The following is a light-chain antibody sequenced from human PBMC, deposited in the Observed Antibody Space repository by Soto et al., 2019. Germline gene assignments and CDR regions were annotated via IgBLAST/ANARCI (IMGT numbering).Light chain of an antibody. J-gene: IGLJ1*01. V-gene: IGLV2-14*01. CDR1: SSDVGGYNY. CDR3: TSYTSSSTPV. CDR2: EVS. Sequence: QSVLTQPASVSLSPGHAITMSCTGTSSDVGGYNYVSWYQQHPGKAPKLMIYEVSDRPSGVSDRFSGSKSGNTASLTISGLQAEDEADYYCTSYTSSSTPVFGTGTKVTVL.